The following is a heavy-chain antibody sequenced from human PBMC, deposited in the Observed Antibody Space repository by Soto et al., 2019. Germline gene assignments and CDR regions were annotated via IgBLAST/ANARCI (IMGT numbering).Heavy chain of an antibody. Sequence: SETLSLTCAVYGGSFSGYYWSWIRQPPGKGLEWIGEINHSGSTNYNPSLKSRVTISVDTSKNQFSLKLSSVTAADTAVYYCARDGFTVRGVSDYYYGMDVWGQGTTVTVSS. CDR2: INHSGST. D-gene: IGHD3-10*01. J-gene: IGHJ6*02. CDR1: GGSFSGYY. CDR3: ARDGFTVRGVSDYYYGMDV. V-gene: IGHV4-34*01.